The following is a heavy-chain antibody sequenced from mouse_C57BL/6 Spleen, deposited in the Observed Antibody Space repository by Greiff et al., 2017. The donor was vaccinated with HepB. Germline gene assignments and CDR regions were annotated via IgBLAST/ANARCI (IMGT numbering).Heavy chain of an antibody. D-gene: IGHD2-3*01. J-gene: IGHJ2*01. V-gene: IGHV1-53*01. Sequence: VQLQQPGTELVKPGASVKLSCKASGYTFTSYWMHWVKQRPGQGLEWIGNINPSNGGTNYNEKFKSKATLTVDKSSSTAYMQLSSRTSEDSAVYYCAREGYDGYYLYYFDYWGQGTTLTVSS. CDR2: INPSNGGT. CDR3: AREGYDGYYLYYFDY. CDR1: GYTFTSYW.